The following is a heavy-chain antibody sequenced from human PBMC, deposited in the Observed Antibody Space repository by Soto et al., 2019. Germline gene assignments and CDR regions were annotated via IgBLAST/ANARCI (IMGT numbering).Heavy chain of an antibody. J-gene: IGHJ5*02. V-gene: IGHV4-38-2*01. CDR1: GYSISSGYY. CDR3: ARSAYYDFWSGYYGYNWFDT. CDR2: IYHSGST. D-gene: IGHD3-3*01. Sequence: PSETLSLTCAVSGYSISSGYYWGWIRQPPGKGLEWIGSIYHSGSTYYNPSLKSRVTISVDTSKNQFSLKLSSVTAADTAVYYFARSAYYDFWSGYYGYNWFDTWGEGTLVTVSS.